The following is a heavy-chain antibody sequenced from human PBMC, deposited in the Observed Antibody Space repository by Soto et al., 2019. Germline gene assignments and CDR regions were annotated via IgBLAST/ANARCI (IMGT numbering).Heavy chain of an antibody. CDR1: GFTFSSYA. CDR3: AKLRDFVVLPAGILDY. V-gene: IGHV3-23*01. CDR2: ISGGGDST. Sequence: GGSLRISCAASGFTFSSYAISWIRLSPGKGLEWVSVISGGGDSTYYTPSVKGRFTISRDDFKNTLYLQMNSLRTEDTAIYYCAKLRDFVVLPAGILDYWGPGTLVTVSS. J-gene: IGHJ4*02. D-gene: IGHD2-8*01.